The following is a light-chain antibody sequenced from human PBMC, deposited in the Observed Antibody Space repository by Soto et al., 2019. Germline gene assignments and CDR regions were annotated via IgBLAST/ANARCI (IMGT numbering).Light chain of an antibody. V-gene: IGKV1-39*01. CDR2: AAS. CDR1: QSIGAY. CDR3: QQSYSFPRT. Sequence: DIQMTQSPSSLPASVGDRVIITCRASQSIGAYLHWYQHKPGTAPKLLIYAASTLQSGVPSRFSGSGSGTDFTLTVNNLQPEDFATYSCQQSYSFPRTFGQGTKVEIK. J-gene: IGKJ1*01.